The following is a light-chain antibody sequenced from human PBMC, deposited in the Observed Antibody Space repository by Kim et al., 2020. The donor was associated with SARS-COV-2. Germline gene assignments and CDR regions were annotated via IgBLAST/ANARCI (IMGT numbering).Light chain of an antibody. J-gene: IGLJ2*01. Sequence: RENAKQNWSGNSKNGGNEGAAWLQQHQGKPPKVLSDRNNNRPSGISERVSASRSGDTAARTITGLQPEEEADYYCSAWDSSLSTWVFGGGTQLTVL. CDR2: RNN. CDR1: SKNGGNEG. CDR3: SAWDSSLSTWV. V-gene: IGLV10-54*04.